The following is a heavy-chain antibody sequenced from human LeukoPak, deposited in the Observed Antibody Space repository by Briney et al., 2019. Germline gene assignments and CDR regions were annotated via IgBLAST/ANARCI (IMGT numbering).Heavy chain of an antibody. CDR3: VDSRGYYY. CDR2: INHSGST. CDR1: GGSFSGYY. V-gene: IGHV4-34*01. J-gene: IGHJ4*02. Sequence: SETLSLTCAVYGGSFSGYYWSWIRQPPGKGLEWIGEINHSGSTNYNPSLKSRVTISVDTSKNQFSLKLSSVTAADTAVYYCVDSRGYYYWGQGTLVTVSS. D-gene: IGHD3-22*01.